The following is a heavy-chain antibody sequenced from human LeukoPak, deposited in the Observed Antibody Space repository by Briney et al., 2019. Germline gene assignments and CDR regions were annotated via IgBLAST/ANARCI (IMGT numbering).Heavy chain of an antibody. J-gene: IGHJ4*02. CDR2: MNPKSGNT. CDR1: GYSFSSHD. Sequence: GASVKVSCKASGYSFSSHDINWLRQATGQGLEWMGWMNPKSGNTDHAQKFQGRVTMSRNTSISVAYLELSSLKASDTAMYYCARHHGDYNYWGQGTLVTVSS. V-gene: IGHV1-8*01. CDR3: ARHHGDYNY. D-gene: IGHD4-17*01.